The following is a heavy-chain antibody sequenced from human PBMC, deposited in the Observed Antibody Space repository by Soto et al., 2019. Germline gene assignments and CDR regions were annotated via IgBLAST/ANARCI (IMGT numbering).Heavy chain of an antibody. CDR2: IYHSGST. CDR1: GGSISSSNW. J-gene: IGHJ4*02. D-gene: IGHD6-13*01. Sequence: QVQLQESGPGLVKPSGTLSLTCAVSGGSISSSNWWSWVRQPPGKGLEWIGEIYHSGSTNYNPSLKSRVTMSVDKSKNQFSPMLSSVTAADTAVYYCARVPRAAAGTDWGQGTLDTVSS. CDR3: ARVPRAAAGTD. V-gene: IGHV4-4*02.